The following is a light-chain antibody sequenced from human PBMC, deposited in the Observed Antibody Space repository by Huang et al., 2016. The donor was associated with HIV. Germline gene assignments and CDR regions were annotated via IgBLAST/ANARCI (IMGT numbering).Light chain of an antibody. CDR3: QQYGSSPPYT. CDR2: DTS. J-gene: IGKJ2*01. CDR1: QSLRSRY. V-gene: IGKV3-20*01. Sequence: EIVLTQSPGTLSLSPGERASLSCRASQSLRSRYFAWYQQKPGQAPRLLIDDTSIRATDIPDRFSGSGSGTDFTLTISRLEPEDFAIYYCQQYGSSPPYTFGQGTKLEIK.